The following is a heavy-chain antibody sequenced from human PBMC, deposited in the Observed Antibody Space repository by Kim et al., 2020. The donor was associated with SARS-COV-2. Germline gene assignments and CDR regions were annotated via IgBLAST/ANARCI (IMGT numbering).Heavy chain of an antibody. J-gene: IGHJ1*01. Sequence: GGSLRLSCAASGFTFSSYSMNWVRQAPGKGLEWVSSISSSSSYIYYADSVKGRFTISRDNAKNSLYLQMNSLRAEDTAVYYCAREGSGSYYRGVYFQHWGQGTLVTVSS. V-gene: IGHV3-21*01. D-gene: IGHD1-26*01. CDR2: ISSSSSYI. CDR1: GFTFSSYS. CDR3: AREGSGSYYRGVYFQH.